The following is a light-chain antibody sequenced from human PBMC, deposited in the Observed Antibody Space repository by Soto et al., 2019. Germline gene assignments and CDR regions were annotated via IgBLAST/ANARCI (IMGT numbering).Light chain of an antibody. V-gene: IGLV2-11*01. J-gene: IGLJ1*01. CDR3: CSYAGSPRYV. CDR1: SSDVGTYNY. Sequence: QSALTQPRSVSGSLGQSGTISCTGTSSDVGTYNYVSWYQQHPGKAPKVMIYDVSERPSGVPDRFSGSKSGNTASLTISGLQAEDEADYYCCSYAGSPRYVLGTGTKLTVL. CDR2: DVS.